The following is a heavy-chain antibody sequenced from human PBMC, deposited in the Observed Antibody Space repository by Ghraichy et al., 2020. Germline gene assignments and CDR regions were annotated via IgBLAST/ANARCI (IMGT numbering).Heavy chain of an antibody. V-gene: IGHV3-33*01. Sequence: GGSLRLSCAASGFTFSSYGMHWVRQAPGKGLEWVAVIWYDGSNKYYADSVKGRFTISRDNSKNTLYLQMNSLRAEDTAVYYCASSRSYYGSGGGFDYWGQGTLVTVSS. CDR1: GFTFSSYG. CDR2: IWYDGSNK. CDR3: ASSRSYYGSGGGFDY. J-gene: IGHJ4*02. D-gene: IGHD3-10*01.